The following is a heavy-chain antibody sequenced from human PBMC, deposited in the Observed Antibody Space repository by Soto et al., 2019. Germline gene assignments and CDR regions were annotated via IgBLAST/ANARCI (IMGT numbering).Heavy chain of an antibody. D-gene: IGHD6-13*01. J-gene: IGHJ4*02. CDR3: ARDEYSSRYFDY. CDR2: IGAYNGNT. V-gene: IGHV1-18*01. CDR1: GYTCTSYG. Sequence: ASVKVSCKASGYTCTSYGISWVRQAPGQGLEWMGWIGAYNGNTNYAQKLQGRVTMTTDTFTSTAYMELRCLRSDETAVYYCARDEYSSRYFDYWGQGTLVTVSS.